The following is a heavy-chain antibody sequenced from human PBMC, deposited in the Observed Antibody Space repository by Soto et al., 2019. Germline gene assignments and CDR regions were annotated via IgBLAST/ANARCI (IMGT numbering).Heavy chain of an antibody. Sequence: GGSLRLSCAASGFTFSSYAMHWVRQAPGKGLEWVAVISYDGSNKYYADSVKGRFTISRDNSKNTLYLQMNSLRAEDTAVYYCARGLGLSLGDYYYYYGMDVWGQGTTVTVSS. CDR1: GFTFSSYA. V-gene: IGHV3-30-3*01. J-gene: IGHJ6*02. D-gene: IGHD3-16*01. CDR2: ISYDGSNK. CDR3: ARGLGLSLGDYYYYYGMDV.